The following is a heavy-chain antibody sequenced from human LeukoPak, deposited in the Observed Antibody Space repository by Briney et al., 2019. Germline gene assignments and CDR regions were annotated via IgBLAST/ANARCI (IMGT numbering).Heavy chain of an antibody. CDR3: ARAPVDRYYYYYYGMDV. J-gene: IGHJ6*02. Sequence: SETLSLTCTVSGGSISSYYWSWFRQPPGKGLQWIGYIYYSGSTNYNPSLKSRVTISVDTSKNQFSLKLSSVTAADTAVYYCARAPVDRYYYYYYGMDVWGQGTTVTVSS. CDR1: GGSISSYY. V-gene: IGHV4-59*01. CDR2: IYYSGST.